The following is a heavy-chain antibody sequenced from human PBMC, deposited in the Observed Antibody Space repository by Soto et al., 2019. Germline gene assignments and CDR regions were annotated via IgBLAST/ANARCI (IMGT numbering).Heavy chain of an antibody. CDR2: ISGSGGST. D-gene: IGHD6-6*01. CDR3: AKDTASSSSFDY. Sequence: VGSLRLSCAASGFTFSSYAMSWVRQAPGNGLEWVSSISGSGGSTYYADSVKGRFTISRDNSKNTLYLQMNSLRAEDTAVYYCAKDTASSSSFDYWGQGTLVTVSS. J-gene: IGHJ4*02. CDR1: GFTFSSYA. V-gene: IGHV3-23*01.